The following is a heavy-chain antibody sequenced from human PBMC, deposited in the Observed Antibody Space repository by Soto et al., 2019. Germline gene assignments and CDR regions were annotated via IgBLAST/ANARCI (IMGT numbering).Heavy chain of an antibody. CDR2: TYYRSKWYN. CDR3: ARDLCSRGSCYSNYYYYGMDV. Sequence: PSPTLSLPCAISGDSVSSNSAAWNWIRQSPSRGLEWLGRTYYRSKWYNDYAVSVKSRITINPDTSKNQFSLQLNSVTPEDTAVYYCARDLCSRGSCYSNYYYYGMDVWGQGTTVTVSS. J-gene: IGHJ6*02. V-gene: IGHV6-1*01. D-gene: IGHD2-15*01. CDR1: GDSVSSNSAA.